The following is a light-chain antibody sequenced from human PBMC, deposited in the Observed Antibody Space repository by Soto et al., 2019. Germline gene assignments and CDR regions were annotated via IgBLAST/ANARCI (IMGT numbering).Light chain of an antibody. CDR1: QTISSY. V-gene: IGKV3-11*01. CDR3: QQRSNWPPIT. J-gene: IGKJ5*01. Sequence: EIVLTQSPATLSLSPGERATLSCRASQTISSYLAWYQHKPGQAPRLLIYDASNRATGIPARFSGSGSGTDFTLTISSLEPEDFALYFCQQRSNWPPITFGQGTRLEIK. CDR2: DAS.